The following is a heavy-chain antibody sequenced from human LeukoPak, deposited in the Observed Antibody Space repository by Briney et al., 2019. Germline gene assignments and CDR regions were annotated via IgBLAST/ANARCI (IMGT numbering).Heavy chain of an antibody. CDR1: GYTFTSNG. J-gene: IGHJ4*02. CDR2: ISAYNGNT. CDR3: ARAFDSSGYYYYYFDY. Sequence: ASVQVSCKASGYTFTSNGISWVRQAPGQGLEWMGWISAYNGNTNYAQKLQGRVTMTTDTSTSTAYMELRSLRSDDTAVYYCARAFDSSGYYYYYFDYWGQGTLVTVSS. D-gene: IGHD3-22*01. V-gene: IGHV1-18*04.